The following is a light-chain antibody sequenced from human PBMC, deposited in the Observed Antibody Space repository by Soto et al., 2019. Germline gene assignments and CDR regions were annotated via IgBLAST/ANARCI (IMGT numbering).Light chain of an antibody. CDR3: QQYNNSPRT. V-gene: IGKV3-15*01. CDR1: QSVTSN. J-gene: IGKJ1*01. Sequence: DILMTQSPATLSVSPGERVTLSCRASQSVTSNLAWYQQRPGQASRLLIHSASTRATGIPVKFSGSGSGREFTLTISSLQPEDIGVYYCQQYNNSPRTFGQGTKVEI. CDR2: SAS.